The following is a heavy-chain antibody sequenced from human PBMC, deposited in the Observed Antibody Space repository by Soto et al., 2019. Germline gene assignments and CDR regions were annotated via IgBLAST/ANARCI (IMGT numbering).Heavy chain of an antibody. V-gene: IGHV3-30*03. J-gene: IGHJ4*02. CDR1: GFIFSNYG. D-gene: IGHD2-15*01. CDR2: ISYDGRNK. CDR3: AMTVSSREAAPSEY. Sequence: QVQLVESGGGVVQPGRSLRLSCAASGFIFSNYGMHWVRQAPGKGLEWVAVISYDGRNKYYADSVKGRFTISRDNSKNTLYLQMNSLRAEDTAVYYCAMTVSSREAAPSEYWGQGTLVTVSS.